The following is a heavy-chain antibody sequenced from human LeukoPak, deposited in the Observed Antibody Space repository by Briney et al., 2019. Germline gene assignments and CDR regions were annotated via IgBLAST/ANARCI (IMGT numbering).Heavy chain of an antibody. CDR1: GFIFSDHY. CDR3: AAAAGYRFDI. D-gene: IGHD6-13*01. Sequence: GGSLRLSCGASGFIFSDHYMNWVRQAPGKGLEWVSYISDIGSKTNYADSVKGRFTISRDNAKNSLYLQMNSLRAEDTAVYYCAAAAGYRFDIWGQGTMVTVSS. CDR2: ISDIGSKT. J-gene: IGHJ3*02. V-gene: IGHV3-11*03.